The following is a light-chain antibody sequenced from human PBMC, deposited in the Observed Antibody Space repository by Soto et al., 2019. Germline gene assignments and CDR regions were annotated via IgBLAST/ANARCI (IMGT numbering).Light chain of an antibody. CDR2: AAS. CDR3: QQANSFPIT. CDR1: QGISTW. J-gene: IGKJ5*01. V-gene: IGKV1-12*01. Sequence: DIQMTQSPSSVSASVGDRVTITCRASQGISTWLDWYQQKPGKAPKFLIYAASNLQGGVPSRFSGSGSGTDFTLTITSLQPEDFATYYCQQANSFPITFSQGTRLEIK.